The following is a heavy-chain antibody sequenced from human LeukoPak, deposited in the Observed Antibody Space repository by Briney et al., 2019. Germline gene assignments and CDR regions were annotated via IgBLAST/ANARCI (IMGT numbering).Heavy chain of an antibody. V-gene: IGHV1-46*01. J-gene: IGHJ6*02. CDR1: GYTFTTYY. CDR2: INPSGGST. D-gene: IGHD3-3*01. Sequence: ASVKVSCKASGYTFTTYYMHWVRQAPGQGLEWMGIINPSGGSTSYAQKFQGRVAMTTDTSASTVYMELSSLRSEDTAVYYCARDRTYYDFWSGYPYYYYGMDVWGQGTTVTVSS. CDR3: ARDRTYYDFWSGYPYYYYGMDV.